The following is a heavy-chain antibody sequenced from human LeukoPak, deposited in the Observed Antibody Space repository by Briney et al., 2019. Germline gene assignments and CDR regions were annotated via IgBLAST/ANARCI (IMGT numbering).Heavy chain of an antibody. V-gene: IGHV3-30*18. CDR3: AKDLGDSSGLIDYYFDY. D-gene: IGHD3-22*01. Sequence: SGGSLRLSCAASGFTFSSYGMHWVRQAPGKGLEWVAVISYDGGNKYYADSVKGRFTISRDNSKNTLYLQMNSLRAEDTAVYYCAKDLGDSSGLIDYYFDYWGQGTLVTVSS. CDR2: ISYDGGNK. J-gene: IGHJ4*02. CDR1: GFTFSSYG.